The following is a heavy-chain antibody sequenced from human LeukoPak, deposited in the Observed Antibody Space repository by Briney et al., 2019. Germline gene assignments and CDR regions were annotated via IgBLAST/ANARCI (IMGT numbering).Heavy chain of an antibody. CDR2: ISSSSSTI. J-gene: IGHJ5*02. CDR1: GFTFSSYS. D-gene: IGHD3-10*01. CDR3: ARRLGLGFGEYSNNWFDP. Sequence: GGSLRLSCAASGFTFSSYSMNWVRQAPGKGLEWVSYISSSSSTIYYADSVKGRFTVSRDNAKNSLYLQMNSLRAEDTAVYYCARRLGLGFGEYSNNWFDPWGQGTLVTVSS. V-gene: IGHV3-48*01.